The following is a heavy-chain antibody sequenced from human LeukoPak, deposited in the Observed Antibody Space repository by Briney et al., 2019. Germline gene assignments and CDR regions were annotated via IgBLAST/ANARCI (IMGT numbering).Heavy chain of an antibody. V-gene: IGHV4-59*12. D-gene: IGHD6-19*01. J-gene: IGHJ1*01. CDR3: AREVSGYSSGWFTGYFQH. CDR1: GGSISSYY. Sequence: SVTLSLTCIVSGGSISSYYWSWIRQPPGKGLEWIGYIYYSGSTNYNPSLKSRVTISVDTSKNQFSLKLSSVTAADTAVYYCAREVSGYSSGWFTGYFQHWGQGTLVTVSS. CDR2: IYYSGST.